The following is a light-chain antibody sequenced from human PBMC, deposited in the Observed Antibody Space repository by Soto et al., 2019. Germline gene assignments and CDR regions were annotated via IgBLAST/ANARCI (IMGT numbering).Light chain of an antibody. Sequence: QSVLTQPPSVAAAPGQRVTISCSGSSSNIGGNSVSWYQQLPGTAPKLLIYRNNQRPAGVPDRFSGSKSGTSASLAISGLRSDDEADYFCATWDDSLNGSSVVGTGTKVTVL. V-gene: IGLV1-47*01. J-gene: IGLJ1*01. CDR3: ATWDDSLNGSSV. CDR1: SSNIGGNS. CDR2: RNN.